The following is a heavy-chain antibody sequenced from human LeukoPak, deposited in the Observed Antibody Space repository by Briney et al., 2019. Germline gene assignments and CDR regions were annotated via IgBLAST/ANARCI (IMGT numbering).Heavy chain of an antibody. CDR2: ISSSSSHI. CDR3: ARAAVRTNAFDI. V-gene: IGHV3-21*01. J-gene: IGHJ3*02. Sequence: GGSLRLSCAASGFTFSSYSMNWVRQAPGKGLEWVSSISSSSSHIYYADSVKGRFTISRDNAKNSLYLQMNSLRAEDTAVYYCARAAVRTNAFDIWGQGTMVTVSS. D-gene: IGHD4/OR15-4a*01. CDR1: GFTFSSYS.